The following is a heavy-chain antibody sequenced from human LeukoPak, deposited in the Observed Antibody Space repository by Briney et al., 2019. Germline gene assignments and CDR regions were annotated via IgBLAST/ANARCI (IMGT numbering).Heavy chain of an antibody. Sequence: GGSLRLSSAASGFVFTTNYLSWVRQAPGKGLEWVSIIYSDGNRYYADSVKGRFTISRDYSTNTLYLQMNSLRIEDTAMYYCARDGGYVVYWGQGTLVTVSS. CDR1: GFVFTTNY. J-gene: IGHJ4*02. CDR3: ARDGGYVVY. V-gene: IGHV3-53*01. CDR2: IYSDGNR. D-gene: IGHD2-15*01.